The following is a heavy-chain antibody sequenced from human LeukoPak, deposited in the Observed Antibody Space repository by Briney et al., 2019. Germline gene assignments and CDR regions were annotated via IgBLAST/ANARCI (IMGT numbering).Heavy chain of an antibody. CDR1: GYTFTSYG. Sequence: GASVKVSCKASGYTFTSYGISWVRQAPGQGLEWMGGIIPIFGTANYAQKFQGRVTITTDESTSTAYMELSSLRSEDTAVYYCAREENAFDIWGQGTMVTVSS. V-gene: IGHV1-69*05. CDR3: AREENAFDI. J-gene: IGHJ3*02. CDR2: IIPIFGTA.